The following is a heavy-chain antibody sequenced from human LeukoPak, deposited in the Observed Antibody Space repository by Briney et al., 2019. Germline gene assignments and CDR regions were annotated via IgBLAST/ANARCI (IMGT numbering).Heavy chain of an antibody. V-gene: IGHV3-23*01. J-gene: IGHJ4*02. D-gene: IGHD2-21*02. CDR1: GFTFSSYA. CDR3: AKVDVVVTAISGFDY. CDR2: ISGSGGST. Sequence: PGGSMRLSCAASGFTFSSYAMSWVRQAPGKGPEWVSAISGSGGSTYYADSVKGRFTISRDNSKNTLYLQMNSLRAEDTAVYYCAKVDVVVTAISGFDYWGQGTLVTVSS.